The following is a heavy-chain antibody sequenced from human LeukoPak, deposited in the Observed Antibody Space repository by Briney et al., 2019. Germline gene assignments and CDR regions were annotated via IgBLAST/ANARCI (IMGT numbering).Heavy chain of an antibody. Sequence: PGGTLRLSCADSGFTFSSYWMNWIRQAPGKGLEWVATIKKDGSERYYVDSVKGRFTISRDNTKKSLYLQMNTLRAEDTAVYYCARDLAGPPQEAFDIWGQGTMVTVSS. CDR2: IKKDGSER. V-gene: IGHV3-7*01. CDR3: ARDLAGPPQEAFDI. J-gene: IGHJ3*02. CDR1: GFTFSSYW.